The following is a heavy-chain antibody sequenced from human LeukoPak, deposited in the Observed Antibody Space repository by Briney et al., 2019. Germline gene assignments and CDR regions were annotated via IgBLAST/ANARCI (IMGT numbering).Heavy chain of an antibody. J-gene: IGHJ3*02. CDR3: ARDLPPYSSGWPHDAFDI. CDR2: ISSSSSYI. D-gene: IGHD6-19*01. Sequence: GGSLRLSCAAPGFTFSSYSMNWVRQAPGKGLEWVSSISSSSSYIYYADSVKGRFTISRDNAKNSLYLQMNSLRAEDTAVYYCARDLPPYSSGWPHDAFDIWGQGTMVTVSS. V-gene: IGHV3-21*01. CDR1: GFTFSSYS.